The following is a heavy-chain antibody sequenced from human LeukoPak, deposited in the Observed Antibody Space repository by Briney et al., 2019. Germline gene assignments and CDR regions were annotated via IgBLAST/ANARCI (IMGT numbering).Heavy chain of an antibody. CDR2: IYSGGST. V-gene: IGHV3-66*01. D-gene: IGHD6-13*01. CDR1: GFTVSSNY. Sequence: GGSLRLSCAASGFTVSSNYMTWVRQAPGKGLEWVSVIYSGGSTDYADSVKGRFTISRDNSKNTLYLQMNSLRAEDTAVYYCARDTAAGYFDYWGQGTLVTVSS. CDR3: ARDTAAGYFDY. J-gene: IGHJ4*02.